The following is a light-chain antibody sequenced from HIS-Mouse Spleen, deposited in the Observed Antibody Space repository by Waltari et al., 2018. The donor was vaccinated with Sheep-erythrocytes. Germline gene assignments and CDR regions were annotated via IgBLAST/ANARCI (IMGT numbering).Light chain of an antibody. CDR3: QVWDSSSDHEV. CDR2: DDN. J-gene: IGLJ2*01. Sequence: SYVLTQPPSVSVAPGTTARTTCGGKNSGSKSVHWYQQKPGQAPVLVVYDDNDRPSGIPKRVSGSNSGNTATLTISRVEAEDEDDYYCQVWDSSSDHEVFGGGTKLTVL. V-gene: IGLV3-21*03. CDR1: NSGSKS.